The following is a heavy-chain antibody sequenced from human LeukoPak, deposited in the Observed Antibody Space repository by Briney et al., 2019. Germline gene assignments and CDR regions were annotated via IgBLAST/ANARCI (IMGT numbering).Heavy chain of an antibody. Sequence: SETLSLTCTLSGGFLSRNYWSWIRQPPKKELEWIGYIYYNGIDNYNPNVRCRVTMYMDISKIQFSLTLVSVTAADTAVYDCARVSPTPNHVFDNWGQGTLVTVSS. D-gene: IGHD4-23*01. V-gene: IGHV4-59*01. CDR3: ARVSPTPNHVFDN. CDR2: IYYNGID. J-gene: IGHJ4*02. CDR1: GGFLSRNY.